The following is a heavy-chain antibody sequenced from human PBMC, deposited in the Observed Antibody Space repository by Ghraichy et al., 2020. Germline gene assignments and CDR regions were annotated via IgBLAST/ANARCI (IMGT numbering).Heavy chain of an antibody. CDR2: ISGSGGST. CDR1: GFTFSSYA. V-gene: IGHV3-23*01. D-gene: IGHD2-2*02. CDR3: AKEDERCSSTSCYRLIDY. J-gene: IGHJ4*02. Sequence: LSLTCAASGFTFSSYAMSWVRQAPGKGLEWVSAISGSGGSTYYADSVKGRFTISRDNSKNTLYLQMNSLRAEDTAVYYCAKEDERCSSTSCYRLIDYWGQGTLVTVSS.